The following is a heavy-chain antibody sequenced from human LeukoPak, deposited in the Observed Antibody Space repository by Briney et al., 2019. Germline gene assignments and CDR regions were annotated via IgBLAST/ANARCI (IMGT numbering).Heavy chain of an antibody. V-gene: IGHV5-51*01. CDR1: GYSFTSYW. CDR2: IYPGDSDT. D-gene: IGHD3-22*01. Sequence: GESLKISCKGSGYSFTSYWIGWVRQMPGKGLEWMGIIYPGDSDTRHRPSFQGQVTISADKTISTAYLQWSSLKASDTAMYYCARPSSFYYYDSSGFGYWGQGTLVTVSS. J-gene: IGHJ4*02. CDR3: ARPSSFYYYDSSGFGY.